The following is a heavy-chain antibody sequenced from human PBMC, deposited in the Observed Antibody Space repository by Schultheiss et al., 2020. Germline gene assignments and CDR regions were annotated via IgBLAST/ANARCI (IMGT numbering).Heavy chain of an antibody. CDR2: ISGSGGST. J-gene: IGHJ5*02. CDR1: GFTFSSYA. Sequence: GESLKISCAASGFTFSSYAMSWVRQAPGKGLEWVSAISGSGGSTYYADSVKGRFTISRDNSKNTLYLQMNSLRPEDAAVYYCARGNWGEPFDPWGQGTLVTVSS. D-gene: IGHD7-27*01. V-gene: IGHV3-23*01. CDR3: ARGNWGEPFDP.